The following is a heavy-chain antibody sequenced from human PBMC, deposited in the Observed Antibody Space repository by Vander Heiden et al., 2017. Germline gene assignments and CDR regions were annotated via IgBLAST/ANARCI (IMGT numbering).Heavy chain of an antibody. D-gene: IGHD6-19*01. CDR1: GCTFSSHA. V-gene: IGHV3-30-3*01. Sequence: VQLVESGGGVVQPGRSLRPSCATSGCTFSSHAMHWAHQGPGKGLEWVAVISYDGSNKYYADSVKGRFTISRDNSKNTLYLQMNSLRAEDTAVYYCAREAPSIAVAGTFWFDPWGQGTLVTVSS. CDR2: ISYDGSNK. J-gene: IGHJ5*02. CDR3: AREAPSIAVAGTFWFDP.